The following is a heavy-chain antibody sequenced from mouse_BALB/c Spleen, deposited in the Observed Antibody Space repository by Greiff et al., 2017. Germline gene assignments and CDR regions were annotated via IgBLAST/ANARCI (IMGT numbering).Heavy chain of an antibody. CDR2: INSNGGST. D-gene: IGHD2-3*01. CDR1: GFTFSSYG. CDR3: ARGRSPYED. Sequence: VQLKESGGGLVQPGGSLKLSCAASGFTFSSYGMSWVRQTPDKRLELVTTINSNGGSTYYPDSVKGRFTISRDNAKNTLYLQMSSLKSEDTAMYYCARGRSPYEDWGQGTTLTVSS. V-gene: IGHV5-6-3*01. J-gene: IGHJ2*01.